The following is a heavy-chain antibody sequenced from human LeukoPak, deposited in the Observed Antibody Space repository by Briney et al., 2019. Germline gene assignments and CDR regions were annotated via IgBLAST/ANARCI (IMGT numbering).Heavy chain of an antibody. CDR3: AKDRVDGSGSQFDS. Sequence: PGGSLRLSCAASGFTFSNYAMHWVRQAPGKGLEWVAVISYDGSNKYYADSVKGRFTISRDNSKNTLYLQMNSLRADDTAVYYCAKDRVDGSGSQFDSWGQGSLVTVSS. CDR2: ISYDGSNK. D-gene: IGHD3-10*01. CDR1: GFTFSNYA. J-gene: IGHJ4*02. V-gene: IGHV3-30*04.